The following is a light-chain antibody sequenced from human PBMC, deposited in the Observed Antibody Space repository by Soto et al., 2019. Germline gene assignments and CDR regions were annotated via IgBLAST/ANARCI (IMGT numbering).Light chain of an antibody. J-gene: IGKJ2*02. CDR2: DAS. V-gene: IGKV3-11*02. CDR3: QQRSNWPRGT. CDR1: QSVSSY. Sequence: PGERATLSCRASQSVSSYLAWYQQKPGQAPRLLIYDASNRATGIPARFSGSGSGRDFTLTISSLEPEDFAVYYCQQRSNWPRGTFGQGTKGDIK.